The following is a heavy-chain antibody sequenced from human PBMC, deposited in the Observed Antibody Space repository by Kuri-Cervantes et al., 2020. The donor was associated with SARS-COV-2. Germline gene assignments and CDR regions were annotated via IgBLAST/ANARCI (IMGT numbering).Heavy chain of an antibody. Sequence: SQTLSLTCAVYGGSFSGYYWSWIRQPPGKGLEWIGEINHSGSTNYNPSLKSRVTISVDTSKNQFSLKLRSVTAADTAVYYCARDRSGSGLSWFDPWGQGTLVTVSS. D-gene: IGHD6-19*01. CDR3: ARDRSGSGLSWFDP. CDR1: GGSFSGYY. CDR2: INHSGST. J-gene: IGHJ5*02. V-gene: IGHV4-34*01.